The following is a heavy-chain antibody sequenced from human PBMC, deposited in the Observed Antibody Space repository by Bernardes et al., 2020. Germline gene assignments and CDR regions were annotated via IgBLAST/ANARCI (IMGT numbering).Heavy chain of an antibody. CDR2: INHSGST. J-gene: IGHJ4*02. D-gene: IGHD6-13*01. V-gene: IGHV4-34*01. CDR1: GGSFSGYY. Sequence: LSLTCAVYGGSFSGYYWSWIRQPPGKGLEWIGEINHSGSTNYNPSLKSRVTISVDTSKNQFSLKLSSVTAADTAVYYCARGIAAVPIDYWGQGTLVTVSS. CDR3: ARGIAAVPIDY.